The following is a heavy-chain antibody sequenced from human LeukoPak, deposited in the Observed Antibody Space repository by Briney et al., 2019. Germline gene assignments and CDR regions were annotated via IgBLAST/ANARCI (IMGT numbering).Heavy chain of an antibody. CDR1: GFTFSSYA. CDR2: ISGSGGST. D-gene: IGHD3-16*01. CDR3: AKGYYDYVWGSYYFDY. J-gene: IGHJ4*02. Sequence: GGSLRLSCAASGFTFSSYAMSWVRQAPGKGLEWVSAISGSGGSTYYADSVKGRFTISRDNSRDTLYLQMNSLRAENTAVYYCAKGYYDYVWGSYYFDYWGQGTLVTVSS. V-gene: IGHV3-23*01.